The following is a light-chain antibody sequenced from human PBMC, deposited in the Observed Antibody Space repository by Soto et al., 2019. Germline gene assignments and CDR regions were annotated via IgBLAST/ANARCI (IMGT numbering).Light chain of an antibody. Sequence: EIMLTQSPATLSVSPGERATLSCRASQSVINYLAWYQQKPGQAPRLLIYDASNRATGIPARFSGSGSGTDFTLTISSLEPEEFAVYYCQQYGSSGTFGQGTKVDI. J-gene: IGKJ1*01. CDR2: DAS. CDR3: QQYGSSGT. V-gene: IGKV3-11*01. CDR1: QSVINY.